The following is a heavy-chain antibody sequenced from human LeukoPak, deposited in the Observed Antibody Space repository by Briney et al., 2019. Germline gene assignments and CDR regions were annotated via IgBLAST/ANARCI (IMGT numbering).Heavy chain of an antibody. CDR1: ASGVSFTSHS. D-gene: IGHD1-20*01. J-gene: IGHJ4*03. V-gene: IGHV3-21*05. CDR3: AREYNSRATFDY. CDR2: ISSSGSYI. Sequence: GGSLRLSCAASASGVSFTSHSMNWVRQAPGKGLEWISYISSSGSYIFYAASVEGRFTVSRDNARNSLYLQMNSLRAEDTAIYYCAREYNSRATFDYWGHGTLVTVSS.